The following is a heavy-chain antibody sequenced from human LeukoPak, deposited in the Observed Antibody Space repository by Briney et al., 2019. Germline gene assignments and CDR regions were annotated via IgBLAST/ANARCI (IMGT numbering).Heavy chain of an antibody. V-gene: IGHV3-66*01. CDR2: VYRGGST. Sequence: GGSLSLSCAASGFTVRSNYMSWVGQAPGRGLDGVSVVYRGGSTYYADSVKGRFTISRDNSKNTLYLQMNSLRAEDTAVYYCARSGNDAFDIWGQGTMVTVSS. J-gene: IGHJ3*02. CDR1: GFTVRSNY. D-gene: IGHD1-14*01. CDR3: ARSGNDAFDI.